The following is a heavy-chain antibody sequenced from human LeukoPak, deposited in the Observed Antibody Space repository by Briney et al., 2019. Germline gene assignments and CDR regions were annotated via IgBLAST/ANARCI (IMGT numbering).Heavy chain of an antibody. D-gene: IGHD2-15*01. V-gene: IGHV3-53*01. Sequence: GGSLRLSCAASGFTVSSNYMSWVRQAPGKGLEWVSVIYSGGSTYYADSVKGRFTISRDNSKNTLYLQMNSLRAVDTAVYYCARTPGYCSGGSCYSGYYYGMDVWGKGTTVTVSS. CDR1: GFTVSSNY. J-gene: IGHJ6*04. CDR3: ARTPGYCSGGSCYSGYYYGMDV. CDR2: IYSGGST.